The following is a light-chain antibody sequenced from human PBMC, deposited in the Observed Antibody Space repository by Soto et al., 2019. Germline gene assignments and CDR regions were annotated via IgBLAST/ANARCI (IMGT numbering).Light chain of an antibody. Sequence: DIVMTQSPLSLPVTPGEPASISCRSSQSLLHSNGYDYLDWYLQKPGQSPQLLIFLGSNRASGVPHRFSGSRSGTDFTLKVSRVEDDDVGVYYCMQSLHSPFTFGPGTKVHIK. CDR2: LGS. J-gene: IGKJ3*01. CDR1: QSLLHSNGYDY. V-gene: IGKV2-28*01. CDR3: MQSLHSPFT.